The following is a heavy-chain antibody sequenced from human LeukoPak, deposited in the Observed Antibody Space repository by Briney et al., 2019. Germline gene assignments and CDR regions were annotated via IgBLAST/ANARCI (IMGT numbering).Heavy chain of an antibody. Sequence: ASVKVSCKASGGTFSSYAISWVRQAPGQGLEWMGGIIPIFGTANYAQKFQGGVTITADKSTSTAYMELSSLRSEDTAVYYCARDRVSASSNHAFDIWGQGTMVTVSS. V-gene: IGHV1-69*06. J-gene: IGHJ3*02. CDR2: IIPIFGTA. CDR3: ARDRVSASSNHAFDI. D-gene: IGHD2-2*01. CDR1: GGTFSSYA.